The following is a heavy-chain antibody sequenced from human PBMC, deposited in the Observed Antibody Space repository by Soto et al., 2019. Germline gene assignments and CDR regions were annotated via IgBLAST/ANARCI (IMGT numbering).Heavy chain of an antibody. Sequence: GGSLRLSCAASGFTFSSYWMSWVRQAPGKGLEWVANIKQDGSEKYYVDSVKGRFTISRDNAKNSLYLQMNSLRAEDTAVYYCAREPHDYDFWSGYYGHYYYMDVWGKGTTVTVSS. V-gene: IGHV3-7*01. J-gene: IGHJ6*03. CDR3: AREPHDYDFWSGYYGHYYYMDV. CDR1: GFTFSSYW. D-gene: IGHD3-3*01. CDR2: IKQDGSEK.